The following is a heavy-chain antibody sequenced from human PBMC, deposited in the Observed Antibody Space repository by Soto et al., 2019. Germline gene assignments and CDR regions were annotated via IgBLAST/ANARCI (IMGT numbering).Heavy chain of an antibody. CDR3: AREPSVLRYFDWYNQHDAFDI. J-gene: IGHJ3*02. D-gene: IGHD3-9*01. CDR2: IYYSGST. CDR1: GGSISSGGYY. V-gene: IGHV4-31*03. Sequence: QVQLQESGPGLVKPSQTLSLTCTVSGGSISSGGYYWSWIRQHPGKGLEWIGYIYYSGSTYYNPSLKRRVTISVDTSKNQFSLKLSSVTAADTAVYYCAREPSVLRYFDWYNQHDAFDIWGQGTMVTVSS.